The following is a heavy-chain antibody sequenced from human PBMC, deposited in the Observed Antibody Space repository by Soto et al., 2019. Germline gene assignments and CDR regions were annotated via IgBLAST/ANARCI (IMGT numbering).Heavy chain of an antibody. CDR2: IIPIFGTA. D-gene: IGHD6-13*01. CDR1: GVTFSSYA. CDR3: ERGRAGSSWSPFDY. J-gene: IGHJ4*02. Sequence: SVKVSCKASGVTFSSYAISWVRQAPGQGLEWMGGIIPIFGTANYAQKFQGRVTITADESTSTAYMELSSLRSEDTAVYYCERGRAGSSWSPFDYWGQGTLVTVSS. V-gene: IGHV1-69*13.